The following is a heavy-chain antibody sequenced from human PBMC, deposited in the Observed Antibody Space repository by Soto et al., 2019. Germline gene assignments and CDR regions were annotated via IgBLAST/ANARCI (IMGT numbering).Heavy chain of an antibody. Sequence: ASVKVSCKASGYTFTSYGISWVRQAPGQGLEWMGWISAYNGNTNYAQKLQGRVTMTTDTSTSTAYMELRSLRSDDTAVYYCAREGMVYSAIHSEAFDIWGQGTMVTVSS. J-gene: IGHJ3*02. V-gene: IGHV1-18*01. CDR3: AREGMVYSAIHSEAFDI. CDR1: GYTFTSYG. CDR2: ISAYNGNT. D-gene: IGHD2-8*01.